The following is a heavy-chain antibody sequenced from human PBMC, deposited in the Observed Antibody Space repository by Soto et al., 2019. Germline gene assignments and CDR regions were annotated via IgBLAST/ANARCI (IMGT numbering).Heavy chain of an antibody. J-gene: IGHJ4*02. CDR3: ATEGPHLSYDV. D-gene: IGHD3-22*01. CDR2: IYPPDSDT. Sequence: GGALRLSCKGSGYSFTSYWIGWVRQMPGKGLEWMGIIYPPDSDTIYSPSFQGQVIMSVDKSITTAYLQWSSLKASDTAMYYCATEGPHLSYDVWGQGTLVTVSS. V-gene: IGHV5-51*01. CDR1: GYSFTSYW.